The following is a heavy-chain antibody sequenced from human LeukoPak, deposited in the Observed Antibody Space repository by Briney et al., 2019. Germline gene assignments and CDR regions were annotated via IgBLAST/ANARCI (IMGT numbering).Heavy chain of an antibody. J-gene: IGHJ6*04. D-gene: IGHD3-10*02. CDR1: GFIFSSYE. CDR3: AELGITMIGGV. Sequence: GGSLRLSCAASGFIFSSYEMNWVRQAPGKGLEWVSYISSSGDAMYYADSVKGRFTISRDNAKNSLYLQMNSLRAEDTAVYYCAELGITMIGGVWGKGTTVTISS. CDR2: ISSSGDAM. V-gene: IGHV3-48*03.